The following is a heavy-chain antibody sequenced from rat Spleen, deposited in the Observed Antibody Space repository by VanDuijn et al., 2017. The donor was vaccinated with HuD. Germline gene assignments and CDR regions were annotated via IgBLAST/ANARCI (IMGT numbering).Heavy chain of an antibody. Sequence: EVQLVESGGGLVQPGRSLKLSCAASGFTFSNYDMAWVRQAPTKGLEWVASISTSGGSTYYRDSVKGRFTVSRDNAKSTLYLQMDSLRSEDTATYYCARRPPSLRRVYVMDAWGQGASVTVSS. CDR2: ISTSGGST. CDR3: ARRPPSLRRVYVMDA. J-gene: IGHJ4*01. V-gene: IGHV5-25*01. CDR1: GFTFSNYD. D-gene: IGHD1-11*01.